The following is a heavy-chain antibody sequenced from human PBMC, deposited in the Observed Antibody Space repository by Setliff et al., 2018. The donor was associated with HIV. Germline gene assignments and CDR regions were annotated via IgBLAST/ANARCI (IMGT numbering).Heavy chain of an antibody. CDR2: VSSDGKTR. V-gene: IGHV3-30*03. Sequence: PGGSLRLSCTFYGFSFNSYGMQWVRQAPGKGLEWVAVVSSDGKTRFYAESVKGRFTISRDNSKNTVSLQMDSLRVEDTAVYYCAREETNRGELHDWGQGTLVTVSS. J-gene: IGHJ1*01. D-gene: IGHD1-7*01. CDR1: GFSFNSYG. CDR3: AREETNRGELHD.